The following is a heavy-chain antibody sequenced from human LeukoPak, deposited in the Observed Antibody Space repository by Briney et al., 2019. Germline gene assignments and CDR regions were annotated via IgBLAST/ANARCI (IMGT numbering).Heavy chain of an antibody. CDR1: GFTFSSYA. CDR3: ALDREYHLPRDDY. V-gene: IGHV3-23*01. J-gene: IGHJ4*02. D-gene: IGHD2-2*01. Sequence: PGGSLRPSCAASGFTFSSYAVSWVRQAPGKGLEWVSAISGSGGSTYYADSVKGRFTISRDNSKNTLYLQMNSLRAEDTAVYYCALDREYHLPRDDYWGQGTLVTVSS. CDR2: ISGSGGST.